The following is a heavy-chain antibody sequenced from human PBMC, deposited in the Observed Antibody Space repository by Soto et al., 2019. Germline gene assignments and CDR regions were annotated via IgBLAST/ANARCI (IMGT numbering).Heavy chain of an antibody. Sequence: SETLSLTCAVYGGSFSGYYWSWIRQPPGKGLEWIGEINHSGSTNYNPSLKSRVTISVDTSKNQFSLKLSSVTAADTAVYYCARDIVVAPAAMNGMDVWGQGTTVTVSS. V-gene: IGHV4-34*01. CDR2: INHSGST. J-gene: IGHJ6*02. CDR3: ARDIVVAPAAMNGMDV. CDR1: GGSFSGYY. D-gene: IGHD2-2*01.